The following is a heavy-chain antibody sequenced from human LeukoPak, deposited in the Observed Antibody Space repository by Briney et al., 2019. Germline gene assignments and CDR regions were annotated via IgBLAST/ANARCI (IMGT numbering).Heavy chain of an antibody. J-gene: IGHJ4*02. V-gene: IGHV3-23*01. D-gene: IGHD3-10*01. CDR3: AKLMSQPALLFFDQ. CDR2: VSGSGLYT. CDR1: GFTFSTYA. Sequence: GGSLRLSCAASGFTFSTYAMSWVRQAPGKGLEWVATVSGSGLYTYYADSVRGRFTISRDNSKDTFYLQMNSLRAEDTAVYYCAKLMSQPALLFFDQWGQGTLVTVSS.